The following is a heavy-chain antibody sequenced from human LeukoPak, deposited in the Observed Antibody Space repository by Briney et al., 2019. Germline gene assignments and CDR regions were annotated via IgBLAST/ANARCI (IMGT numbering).Heavy chain of an antibody. Sequence: GESLKISCKGSGYSFTSYWNGRVRQMPGKVLEWMGVIYPGDSDTRYSPSFQGQVTISADKSISTAYLQGSSLKASDTAMYYCARPGGYYDYVWGSYRFDAFDVWGQGTMVTVSS. CDR1: GYSFTSYW. CDR3: ARPGGYYDYVWGSYRFDAFDV. D-gene: IGHD3-16*02. V-gene: IGHV5-51*01. CDR2: IYPGDSDT. J-gene: IGHJ3*01.